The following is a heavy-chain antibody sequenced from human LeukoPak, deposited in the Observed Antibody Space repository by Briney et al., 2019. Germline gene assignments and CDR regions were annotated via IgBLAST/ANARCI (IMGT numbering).Heavy chain of an antibody. Sequence: GGSLRLSCAVSGFTFSSSWMHWVRQAPGKGLVWVSHIKTDGSTTAYADSVKGRFTISRDNAKNTLYLQMNSLRAEDTGVYYCARGITIFGVVITSFDYWGQGTLVTVSS. CDR1: GFTFSSSW. J-gene: IGHJ4*02. CDR2: IKTDGSTT. D-gene: IGHD3-3*01. V-gene: IGHV3-74*01. CDR3: ARGITIFGVVITSFDY.